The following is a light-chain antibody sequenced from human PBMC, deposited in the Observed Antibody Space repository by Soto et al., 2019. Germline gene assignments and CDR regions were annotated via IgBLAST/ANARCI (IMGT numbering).Light chain of an antibody. J-gene: IGKJ1*01. V-gene: IGKV3-15*01. CDR2: GAS. CDR3: QQYNNSPWT. CDR1: QSISDT. Sequence: EIVMTQSPATLSVSPGGRATLSCRASQSISDTLAWYQQKPGQAPRLLIYGASTRAPGFPARFSGSGSGTDFTLTITSLQTEDLAVYYCQQYNNSPWTFGQGTKVEIK.